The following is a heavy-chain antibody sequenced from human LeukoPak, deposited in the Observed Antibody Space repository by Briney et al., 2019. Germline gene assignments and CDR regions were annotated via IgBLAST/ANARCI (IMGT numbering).Heavy chain of an antibody. V-gene: IGHV4-39*01. CDR1: GGCICSSSYY. CDR2: IYYSGST. CDR3: ARRHSGSYPDYYFDY. J-gene: IGHJ4*02. Sequence: SETLSLTCTVSGGCICSSSYYWGWIRQPPGKGLEWIGSIYYSGSTYYNPSLKSRVTISVDTSKNQFSLKLSSVTAADTAVYYCARRHSGSYPDYYFDYWGQGTLVTVSS. D-gene: IGHD1-26*01.